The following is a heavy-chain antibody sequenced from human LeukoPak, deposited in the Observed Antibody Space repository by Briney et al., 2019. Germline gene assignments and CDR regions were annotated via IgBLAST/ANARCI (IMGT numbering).Heavy chain of an antibody. D-gene: IGHD6-19*01. J-gene: IGHJ4*02. CDR2: IHPNSGGT. CDR1: GYTFTGYY. V-gene: IGHV1-2*06. CDR3: ASEAIAVAGTIDY. Sequence: ASVKVSCKASGYTFTGYYMHWVRQAPGQGLEWMGRIHPNSGGTNYAQKFQGRVTMTRDTSISTAYMELSRLRSDDTAVYYCASEAIAVAGTIDYWGQGTLVTVSS.